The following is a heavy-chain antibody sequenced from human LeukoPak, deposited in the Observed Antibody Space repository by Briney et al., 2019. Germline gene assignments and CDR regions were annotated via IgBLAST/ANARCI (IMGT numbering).Heavy chain of an antibody. Sequence: ASVKVSCKVSGYSLTELSMHWVRQAPGKGLEWMGGFHHRNGGTYFAQNFQGRVTLTEDTSTDTSSMELRSLKSDDTAVYYCTTSDRQFCSPSSCYMPFDYWGQGSLVTVSS. CDR2: FHHRNGGT. CDR3: TTSDRQFCSPSSCYMPFDY. V-gene: IGHV1-24*01. CDR1: GYSLTELS. D-gene: IGHD2-2*02. J-gene: IGHJ4*02.